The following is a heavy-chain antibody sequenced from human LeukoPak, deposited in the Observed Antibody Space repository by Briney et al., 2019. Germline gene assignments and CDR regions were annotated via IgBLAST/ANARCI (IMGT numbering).Heavy chain of an antibody. J-gene: IGHJ5*02. CDR1: GFTFGDYA. V-gene: IGHV3-49*04. CDR2: IRSKAYGGTT. D-gene: IGHD2-15*01. CDR3: TRVSSMGIFVPRNWFDP. Sequence: GGSLRLSCTASGFTFGDYAMSWVRQAPGKGLEWVGFIRSKAYGGTTEYAASVKGRFTISRDDSKSIAYLQMNSLKTEDTAVYYCTRVSSMGIFVPRNWFDPWGQGTLVTVSS.